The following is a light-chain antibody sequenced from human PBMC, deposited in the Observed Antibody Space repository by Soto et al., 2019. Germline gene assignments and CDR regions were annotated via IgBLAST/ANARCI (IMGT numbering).Light chain of an antibody. CDR1: QSSSRW. J-gene: IGKJ5*01. CDR2: AAS. Sequence: IKTTVSRCPRSEVEIKRVTVSCGASQSSSRWLAWYQQKPGKAPKLLIYAASTLQSGVPSRFSGSRSSTDFLITFSGLQPEDFATYYCQQLNSYPITFGQGTRLDIK. V-gene: IGKV1-5*01. CDR3: QQLNSYPIT.